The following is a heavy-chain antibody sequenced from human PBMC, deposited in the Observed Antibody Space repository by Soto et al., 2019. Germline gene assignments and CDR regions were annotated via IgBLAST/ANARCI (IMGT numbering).Heavy chain of an antibody. CDR1: GFTFSAYT. J-gene: IGHJ3*02. CDR2: ISYVGNSE. D-gene: IGHD3-10*01. Sequence: PGGSLRLSCAASGFTFSAYTMHWVRLAPGKGLEWVAVISYVGNSEYYADSVRGRFTISRDNSQNTLSLQLNSLRVEDTAIYYCARGLLYGSGQVTSLDDAFDIWGQGTKVTVSS. V-gene: IGHV3-30-3*01. CDR3: ARGLLYGSGQVTSLDDAFDI.